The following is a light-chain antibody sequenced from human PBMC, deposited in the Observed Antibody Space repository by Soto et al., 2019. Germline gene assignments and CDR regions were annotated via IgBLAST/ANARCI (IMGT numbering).Light chain of an antibody. Sequence: SYELTQPPSMSVSPGQTARIPCSGDALSNQYTYWYQQRPGQAPVLLIYKDSERPSGIPERFSGSSSGTTVTLTISGVQAEDEAAYYCQSADSTGVIGLFVGRTKLTVL. CDR1: ALSNQY. CDR2: KDS. CDR3: QSADSTGVIGL. V-gene: IGLV3-25*02. J-gene: IGLJ2*01.